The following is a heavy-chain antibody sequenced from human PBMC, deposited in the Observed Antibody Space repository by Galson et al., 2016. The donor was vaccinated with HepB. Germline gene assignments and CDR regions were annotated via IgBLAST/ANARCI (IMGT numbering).Heavy chain of an antibody. CDR3: AKGTKGVADTGNKALEY. D-gene: IGHD3-10*01. CDR1: GYSFTNYA. J-gene: IGHJ4*02. Sequence: SVKVSCKASGYSFTNYAIHWVRQAPGQRLEWMGWINAGNGKTMYSQKFQDRVTITRDTSASTAHMELRSLRSEDSAVYYCAKGTKGVADTGNKALEYWGQGTLVTVSS. CDR2: INAGNGKT. V-gene: IGHV1-3*01.